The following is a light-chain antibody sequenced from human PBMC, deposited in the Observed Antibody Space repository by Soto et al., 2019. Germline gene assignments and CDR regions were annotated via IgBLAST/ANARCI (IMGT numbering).Light chain of an antibody. V-gene: IGLV2-14*01. CDR3: SSYTSSSTLEV. CDR2: DVS. Sequence: QSVLTQPASLSVSPGQSSTISCTGTSSDVGGYNYVSWYQQHPGKAPKLMIYDVSNRPSGISNRFSGSKSGNTASLTISGLQAEDEADYYCSSYTSSSTLEVFGTGTKVTVL. J-gene: IGLJ1*01. CDR1: SSDVGGYNY.